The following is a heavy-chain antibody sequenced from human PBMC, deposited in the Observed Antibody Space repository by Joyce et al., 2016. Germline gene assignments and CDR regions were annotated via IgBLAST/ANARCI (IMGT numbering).Heavy chain of an antibody. V-gene: IGHV3-33*01. CDR3: VRATEYYDSGSPPEYMDV. Sequence: QVQLEESGGGVVQPGRSLRLSCAASGFTFSSYAMHWVRQAPGKGLEGVEVIRSDESKKYYEDSVKGRFTISRDNSKNTLFLQMNSLRAEDTAVYYCVRATEYYDSGSPPEYMDVWGKGTTVTVSS. J-gene: IGHJ6*03. CDR1: GFTFSSYA. CDR2: IRSDESKK. D-gene: IGHD3-10*01.